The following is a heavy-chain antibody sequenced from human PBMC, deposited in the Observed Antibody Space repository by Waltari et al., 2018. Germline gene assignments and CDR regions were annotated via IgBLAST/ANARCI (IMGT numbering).Heavy chain of an antibody. D-gene: IGHD3-22*01. CDR2: IYWNDDK. CDR3: AHSITGDSSGYYYWFDP. Sequence: QITLKESGPTLVKPTQTLTLTCTFSGFSLSTSGVGVGWIRQHPGKALEWLALIYWNDDKRYSPSLKSRLTITKDTSKNQVVLTMTNMDPVDTATYYCAHSITGDSSGYYYWFDPWGQGTLVTVSS. CDR1: GFSLSTSGVG. J-gene: IGHJ5*02. V-gene: IGHV2-5*01.